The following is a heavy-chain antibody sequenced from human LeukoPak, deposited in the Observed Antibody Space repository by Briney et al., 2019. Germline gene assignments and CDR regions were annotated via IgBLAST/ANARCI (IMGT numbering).Heavy chain of an antibody. D-gene: IGHD3-9*01. CDR1: GFTFDDYA. CDR3: AKVLSRYYDILTGYYNGVDAFDI. V-gene: IGHV3-9*01. J-gene: IGHJ3*02. CDR2: ISWNSGSI. Sequence: GGSLRLSCAASGFTFDDYAMHWVRQAPGKGLEWVSGISWNSGSIGYADSVKGRFTISRDNAKNSLYLQMNSLRAEDTALYYCAKVLSRYYDILTGYYNGVDAFDIWGQGTMVTVSS.